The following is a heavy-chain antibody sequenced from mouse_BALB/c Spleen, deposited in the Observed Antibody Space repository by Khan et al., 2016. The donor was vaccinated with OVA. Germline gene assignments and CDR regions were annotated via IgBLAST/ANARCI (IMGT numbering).Heavy chain of an antibody. CDR2: IDPENGDT. CDR3: TPVPPGFAY. CDR1: GFNIKDYY. V-gene: IGHV14-4*02. J-gene: IGHJ3*01. Sequence: VQLKQSGAELVRSGASVKLSCTASGFNIKDYYMHWVKQRPEQGLEWIGWIDPENGDTEYAPKFQGKATMTADTSSNTAYLQLSSLTSEDTAVYYCTPVPPGFAYWGQGTLVTVSA.